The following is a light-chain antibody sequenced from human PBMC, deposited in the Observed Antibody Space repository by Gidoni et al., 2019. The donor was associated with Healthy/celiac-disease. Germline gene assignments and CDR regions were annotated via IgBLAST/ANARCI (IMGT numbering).Light chain of an antibody. J-gene: IGLJ2*01. CDR3: QAWDSSTAHVV. Sequence: SYELTQPPSVSVSPGQTASITCSGDKLGDKYACWYQQKPGQSPVLVIYQDSKRPSGSPERFSGSNSGNTATLTISGTQAMDEADYYCQAWDSSTAHVVFGGGTKLTVL. CDR2: QDS. V-gene: IGLV3-1*01. CDR1: KLGDKY.